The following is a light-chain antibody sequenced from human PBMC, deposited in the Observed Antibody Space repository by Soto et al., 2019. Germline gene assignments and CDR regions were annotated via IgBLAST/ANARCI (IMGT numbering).Light chain of an antibody. CDR1: SSDVGNYKY. J-gene: IGLJ1*01. CDR2: EVS. Sequence: QSALTQPASVSGSPGQSITISCTGTSSDVGNYKYVSWYQQHPGKAPKLMVYEVSNRPSGVSNRFSGSKSGNTASLTISGLQAEDEADYYRSSYTSSTAYVFRTGTKVTVL. V-gene: IGLV2-14*01. CDR3: SSYTSSTAYV.